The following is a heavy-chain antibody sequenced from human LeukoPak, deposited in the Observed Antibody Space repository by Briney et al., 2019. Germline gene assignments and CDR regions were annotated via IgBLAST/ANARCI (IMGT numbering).Heavy chain of an antibody. CDR3: ARDSSSAGTSLYFDY. Sequence: PGGSLRLPCAASGFTFSSYGMHWVRQAPGKGLEWVAVIWYDGSNTYYADSVKGRFTISRDNSKNTLYLQMNSLRADDTAVYYCARDSSSAGTSLYFDYWGQGTLVTVSS. D-gene: IGHD6-13*01. CDR1: GFTFSSYG. CDR2: IWYDGSNT. V-gene: IGHV3-33*01. J-gene: IGHJ4*02.